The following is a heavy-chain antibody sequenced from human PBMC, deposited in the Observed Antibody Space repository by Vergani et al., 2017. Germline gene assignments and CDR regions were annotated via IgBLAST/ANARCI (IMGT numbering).Heavy chain of an antibody. Sequence: EVQLVESGGGLVQPGRSLRLSCAASGFTFDDYAMHWVRQDPGKGLEWVSGISWNSGIIGYAESVKGRFTISRDNAKNSLYLQMNSQRAEDTAFYYCAKEGVEKAGFDIWGQGTMITVSS. V-gene: IGHV3-9*01. CDR2: ISWNSGII. J-gene: IGHJ3*02. CDR3: AKEGVEKAGFDI. D-gene: IGHD3-3*01. CDR1: GFTFDDYA.